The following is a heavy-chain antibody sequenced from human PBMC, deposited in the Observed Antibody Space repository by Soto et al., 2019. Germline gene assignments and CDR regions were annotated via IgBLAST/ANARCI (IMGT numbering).Heavy chain of an antibody. CDR3: AKEDDYDSGSFDY. CDR1: GFTFSNYA. J-gene: IGHJ4*02. V-gene: IGHV3-23*01. D-gene: IGHD3-10*01. Sequence: EVQLLESGGGLVQPGGSLRLSCAASGFTFSNYAMSWVRQAPGKGLKWVSAISGSGGSTYYADSVKGRFTISRDSSKNTLYRQINSLRAEDTAVYYCAKEDDYDSGSFDYWGQGTLVTVSS. CDR2: ISGSGGST.